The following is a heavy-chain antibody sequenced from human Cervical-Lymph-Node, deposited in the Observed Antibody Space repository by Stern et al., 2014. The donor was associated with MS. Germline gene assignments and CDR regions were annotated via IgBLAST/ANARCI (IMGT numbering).Heavy chain of an antibody. D-gene: IGHD2/OR15-2a*01. V-gene: IGHV4-59*13. CDR3: ARDKGMFFL. Sequence: QLQLQESGPGLLKPSETRSLTCTSSGGSITNYYWSWIRQPPGKGLEWIGYIYYSGSPNYNPSLKSRVTISVDTSKNQFSLKLSSVTAADTAVYYCARDKGMFFLWGQGTLVTVSS. CDR1: GGSITNYY. CDR2: IYYSGSP. J-gene: IGHJ4*01.